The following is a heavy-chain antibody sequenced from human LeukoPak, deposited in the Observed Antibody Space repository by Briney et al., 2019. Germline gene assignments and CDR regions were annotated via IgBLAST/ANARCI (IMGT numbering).Heavy chain of an antibody. D-gene: IGHD3-22*01. J-gene: IGHJ4*02. V-gene: IGHV3-23*01. CDR1: GFTFSSYG. CDR3: AIMHGYYDGSGYWVQ. Sequence: GGSLRLSCAASGFTFSSYGMSWVRQAPGKGLEWVSFITTSGVTTSYADSVKGRFTISRDNPRNTLYMQMNSLRDEDTALYYCAIMHGYYDGSGYWVQWGQGTLVTVSS. CDR2: ITTSGVTT.